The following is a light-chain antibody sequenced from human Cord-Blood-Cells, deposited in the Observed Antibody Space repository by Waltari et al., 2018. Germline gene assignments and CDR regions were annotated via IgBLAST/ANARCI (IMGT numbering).Light chain of an antibody. CDR2: QDS. CDR1: KLGDKY. CDR3: QAWDSSTAV. Sequence: SYELTQPPSVSVSPGQTASITCSGDKLGDKYACWYQQKPGQSPVLVIYQDSKRPSGIPGRFSGSNAGNTATLTISGTQAMDEADYYCQAWDSSTAVFGGRTKLTVL. J-gene: IGLJ2*01. V-gene: IGLV3-1*01.